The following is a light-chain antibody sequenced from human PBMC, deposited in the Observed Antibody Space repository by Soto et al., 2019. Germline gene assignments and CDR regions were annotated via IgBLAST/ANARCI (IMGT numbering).Light chain of an antibody. J-gene: IGLJ2*01. CDR3: SSFAGNNKLL. V-gene: IGLV2-8*01. Sequence: QSALTQPPSASGSPGQSVTISCTGTSSDVGGYNYVSWYQQHPGKAPKLMISEVSKRPSGVPDRFSGSKSGNTASLTVSGLQAADEADYYCSSFAGNNKLLFGGGTKLTVL. CDR2: EVS. CDR1: SSDVGGYNY.